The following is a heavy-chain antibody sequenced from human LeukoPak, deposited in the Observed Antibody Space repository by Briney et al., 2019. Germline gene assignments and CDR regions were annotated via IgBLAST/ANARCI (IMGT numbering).Heavy chain of an antibody. Sequence: GGSLRLSCAASGFTFSNAWMSWVRQAPGKGLEWVGRIKSKTDGGTTDYAAPVKGRFTISRDNAKDSVYLQMNGLRADDTAVYYCARVRGAGLQYYYMDVWGKGTTVTVSS. CDR3: ARVRGAGLQYYYMDV. D-gene: IGHD1-26*01. J-gene: IGHJ6*03. V-gene: IGHV3-15*01. CDR2: IKSKTDGGTT. CDR1: GFTFSNAW.